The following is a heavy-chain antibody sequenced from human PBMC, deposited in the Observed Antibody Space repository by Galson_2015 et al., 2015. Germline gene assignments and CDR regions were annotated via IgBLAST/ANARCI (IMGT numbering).Heavy chain of an antibody. CDR3: ARSRCCNTGCPFDY. CDR1: GFTFSSYS. Sequence: SLRLSCAASGFTFSSYSMNWVRQAPGKGLEWVSYITSSSVTIYYADSVKGRFTISRDNAKNSLYLQMNRLRDEDTAVYYCARSRCCNTGCPFDYWGQGTPVPVSS. V-gene: IGHV3-48*02. CDR2: ITSSSVTI. J-gene: IGHJ4*02. D-gene: IGHD2-2*01.